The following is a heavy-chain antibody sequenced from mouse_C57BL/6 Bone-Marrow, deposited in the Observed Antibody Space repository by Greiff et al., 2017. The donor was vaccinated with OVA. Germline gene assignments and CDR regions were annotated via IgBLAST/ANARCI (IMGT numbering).Heavy chain of an antibody. D-gene: IGHD2-1*01. CDR3: ARSSMVTAWFAY. V-gene: IGHV1-76*01. CDR2: IYPGSGNT. J-gene: IGHJ3*01. CDR1: GYTFTDYY. Sequence: QVHVKQSGAELVRPGASVKLSCKASGYTFTDYYINWVKQRPGQGLEWIARIYPGSGNTYYNEKFKGKATLTAEKSSSTAYMQLSSLTSEDSAVYFCARSSMVTAWFAYWGQGTLVTVSA.